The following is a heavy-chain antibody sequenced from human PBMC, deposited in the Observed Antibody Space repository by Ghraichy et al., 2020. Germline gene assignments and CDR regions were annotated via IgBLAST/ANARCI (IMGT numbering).Heavy chain of an antibody. Sequence: SQTLSLTCTVSGGSISSYYWSWIRQPPGKGLEWIGYIYYSGSTNYNPSLKSRVTISVDTSKNQFSLKLSSVTAADTAVYYCARGAQEMATIIMNYFDYWGQGTLVTVSS. CDR2: IYYSGST. CDR3: ARGAQEMATIIMNYFDY. D-gene: IGHD5-24*01. CDR1: GGSISSYY. J-gene: IGHJ4*02. V-gene: IGHV4-59*01.